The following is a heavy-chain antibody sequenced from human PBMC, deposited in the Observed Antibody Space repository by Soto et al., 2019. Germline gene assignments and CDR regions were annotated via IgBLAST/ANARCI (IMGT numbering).Heavy chain of an antibody. CDR2: ISSDGSST. D-gene: IGHD2-15*01. CDR1: GFTFSSYW. Sequence: EVQMVESGGGLVQPGGSLRLSCAASGFTFSSYWMHWVRQAPGKGLVWVSRISSDGSSTNYADSVKGRFTISRDNAKNTLYLQMKSLRAEDTAVYYCARGRLGYCSCGNCYKKTGFDYWGQGTLVTVSS. V-gene: IGHV3-74*01. CDR3: ARGRLGYCSCGNCYKKTGFDY. J-gene: IGHJ4*02.